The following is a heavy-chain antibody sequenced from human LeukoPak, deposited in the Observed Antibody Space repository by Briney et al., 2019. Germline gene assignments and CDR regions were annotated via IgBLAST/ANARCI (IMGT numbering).Heavy chain of an antibody. Sequence: GGSLRLSCAASGFTFSSYAMSWVRQAPGKGLEWVSAISGSGGSTYYADSVKGRFTISRDNSKNTLYLQMNGLRAEDTAVYYCAKDRRESVTMIVVVITPETPDAFDIWGQGTMGTVSA. D-gene: IGHD3-22*01. CDR2: ISGSGGST. J-gene: IGHJ3*02. V-gene: IGHV3-23*01. CDR1: GFTFSSYA. CDR3: AKDRRESVTMIVVVITPETPDAFDI.